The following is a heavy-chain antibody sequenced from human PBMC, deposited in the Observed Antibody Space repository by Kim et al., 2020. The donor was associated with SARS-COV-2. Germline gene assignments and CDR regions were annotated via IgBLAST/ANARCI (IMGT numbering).Heavy chain of an antibody. J-gene: IGHJ6*02. CDR3: ARRRGYCSSTSCPANYYYYGMDV. CDR1: GGSISSSSYY. CDR2: IYYSGST. V-gene: IGHV4-39*01. D-gene: IGHD2-2*01. Sequence: SETLSLTCTVSGGSISSSSYYWGWIRQPPGKGLEWIGSIYYSGSTYYNPSLKSRVTISVDTSKNQFSLKLSSVTAADTAVYYCARRRGYCSSTSCPANYYYYGMDVWGQGTTVTVSS.